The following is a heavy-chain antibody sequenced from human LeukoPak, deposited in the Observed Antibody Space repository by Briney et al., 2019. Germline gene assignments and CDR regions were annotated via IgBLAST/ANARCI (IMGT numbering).Heavy chain of an antibody. CDR1: GGSVRSRDFY. CDR3: ARDLGYGGVGPDN. D-gene: IGHD4-23*01. CDR2: FYYSGST. Sequence: SETLSLTCSVSGGSVRSRDFYWVWLRQPPGKGPEWIGSFYYSGSTYYNPSLKSRVSIFLDSSKNQFSLMLTSVTAADTAVYYCARDLGYGGVGPDNWDQGILVTVSS. V-gene: IGHV4-39*07. J-gene: IGHJ4*02.